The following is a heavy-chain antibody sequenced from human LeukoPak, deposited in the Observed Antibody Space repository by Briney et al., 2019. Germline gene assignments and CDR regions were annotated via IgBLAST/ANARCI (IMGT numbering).Heavy chain of an antibody. D-gene: IGHD3-10*01. CDR3: ARLLVQGVIRTYYFDY. Sequence: GGSLRLSCAASGFTVSSNYMSWVRQAPGKGLEWVSVIYSGGSTYYADSVKGRFTISRDNSKNTLYLQMNSLRAEDTAVYYCARLLVQGVIRTYYFDYWGQGTLVTVSS. V-gene: IGHV3-66*04. CDR2: IYSGGST. CDR1: GFTVSSNY. J-gene: IGHJ4*02.